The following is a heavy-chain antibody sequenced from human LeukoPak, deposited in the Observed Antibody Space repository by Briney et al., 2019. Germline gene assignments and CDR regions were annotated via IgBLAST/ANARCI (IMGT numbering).Heavy chain of an antibody. CDR1: GFTVSSNY. D-gene: IGHD6-19*01. Sequence: GRSLRLSCAASGFTVSSNYMSWVRQAPGKGLEWVSVIYSGGSTYYADSVKGRFTISRDNSKNTLYLQMNSLRVEDTAVYYCARDGGWPPYGMDVWGQGTTVTVSS. CDR2: IYSGGST. J-gene: IGHJ6*02. CDR3: ARDGGWPPYGMDV. V-gene: IGHV3-53*01.